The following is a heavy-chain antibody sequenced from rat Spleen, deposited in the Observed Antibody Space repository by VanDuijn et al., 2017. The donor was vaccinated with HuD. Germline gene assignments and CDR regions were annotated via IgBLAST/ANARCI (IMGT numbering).Heavy chain of an antibody. J-gene: IGHJ2*01. CDR2: IRSGGST. V-gene: IGHV2-65*01. CDR1: GFSLTSYH. CDR3: ARVIRELYFDY. Sequence: QVQLKESGPGLVQPSQTLSLTCTVSGFSLTSYHVSWVRQPPGKGLEWMGFIRSGGSTEYNSEFKSRLSISRDTSKNQVFLKMNSLKTEDTGVYYCARVIRELYFDYWGQGVMVTVSS. D-gene: IGHD4-3*01.